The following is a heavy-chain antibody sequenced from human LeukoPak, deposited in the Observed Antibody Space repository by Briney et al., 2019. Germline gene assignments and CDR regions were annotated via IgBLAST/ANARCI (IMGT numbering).Heavy chain of an antibody. CDR3: ARIFNVSGWYPTYFDY. V-gene: IGHV3-53*01. Sequence: PGGSLRLSCAASGFTVSSNYMSWVRQAPGKGLEWVSVIYSGGSTYYADSVKGRFTISRDNSKNTLYLQMNSLRAEDTAVYYCARIFNVSGWYPTYFDYWGQGTLVTVSS. D-gene: IGHD6-19*01. J-gene: IGHJ4*02. CDR1: GFTVSSNY. CDR2: IYSGGST.